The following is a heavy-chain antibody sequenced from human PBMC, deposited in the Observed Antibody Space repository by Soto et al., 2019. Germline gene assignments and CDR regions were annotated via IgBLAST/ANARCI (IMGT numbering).Heavy chain of an antibody. J-gene: IGHJ3*02. Sequence: PGGSLRLSCAASGFTFSNYEMNWVRQTPGKGLEWVSYISSGSSTIYYADSVKGRFTISRDNARNSLFLQINSLRAEDTAVYYFARDRERGYSSGSGVHGFESWGKGTMVTASS. CDR2: ISSGSSTI. CDR1: GFTFSNYE. CDR3: ARDRERGYSSGSGVHGFES. V-gene: IGHV3-48*03. D-gene: IGHD5-18*01.